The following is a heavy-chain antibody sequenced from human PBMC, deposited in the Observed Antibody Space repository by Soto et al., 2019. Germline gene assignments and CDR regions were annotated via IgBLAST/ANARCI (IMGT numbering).Heavy chain of an antibody. D-gene: IGHD4-17*01. J-gene: IGHJ5*02. CDR3: ARGGLRAYWIDP. Sequence: VHLVESGGGLIQPGGSLRLSCAASGFTFSNYWIHWVRQAPGEGLVWLSRINGDGSGTNYADSVKGRFTISRDNAKNTVYVQMNSLRAEDTAVYYCARGGLRAYWIDPWGQGTLVTVSS. V-gene: IGHV3-74*01. CDR2: INGDGSGT. CDR1: GFTFSNYW.